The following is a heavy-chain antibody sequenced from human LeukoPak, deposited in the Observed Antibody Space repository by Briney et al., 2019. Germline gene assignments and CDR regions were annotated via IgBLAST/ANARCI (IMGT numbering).Heavy chain of an antibody. CDR1: GDSFSSYH. Sequence: TSETLSLTCTVSGDSFSSYHWSWLRQPPGKGLEWIGYISSSGSTSYNPSLETRLTISVDTSKNQFSLKLSPVTAADTAVYYCARVGRGDHTWGSYYCDHWGQGTLVSVSS. V-gene: IGHV4-59*01. CDR2: ISSSGST. J-gene: IGHJ4*02. CDR3: ARVGRGDHTWGSYYCDH. D-gene: IGHD3-16*01.